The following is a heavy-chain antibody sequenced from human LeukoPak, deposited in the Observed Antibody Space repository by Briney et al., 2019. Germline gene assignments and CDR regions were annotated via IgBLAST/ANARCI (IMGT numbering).Heavy chain of an antibody. Sequence: ASVKVSCKASGYTFTSYAMHWVRQAPGQRLEWMGWINAGNGNTKYSQKFQGRVTITGDTSASTAYMELSSLRSEDTAVYFCARSSDSTNFDFWGQGTLVAVSS. V-gene: IGHV1-3*01. D-gene: IGHD1-14*01. CDR1: GYTFTSYA. CDR2: INAGNGNT. J-gene: IGHJ4*02. CDR3: ARSSDSTNFDF.